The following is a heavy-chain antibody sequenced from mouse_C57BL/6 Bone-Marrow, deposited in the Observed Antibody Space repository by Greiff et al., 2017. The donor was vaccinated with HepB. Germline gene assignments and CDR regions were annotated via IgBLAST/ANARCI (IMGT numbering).Heavy chain of an antibody. Sequence: EVKLMESGGGLVQPGGSLKLSCAASGFTFSDYYMYWVRQTPEKRLEWVAYISNGGGSTYYPDTVKGRFTISRDNAKNTLYLQMSRLKSEDTAMYYCARRDDYWYFDVWGTGTTVTVSS. V-gene: IGHV5-12*01. J-gene: IGHJ1*03. CDR3: ARRDDYWYFDV. CDR1: GFTFSDYY. CDR2: ISNGGGST. D-gene: IGHD2-3*01.